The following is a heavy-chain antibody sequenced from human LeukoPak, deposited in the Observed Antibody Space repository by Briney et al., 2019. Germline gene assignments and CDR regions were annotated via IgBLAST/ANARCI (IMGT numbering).Heavy chain of an antibody. CDR1: GYTFSTYT. CDR2: IGNNGGGI. CDR3: AIDPNWGTHS. J-gene: IGHJ4*02. D-gene: IGHD7-27*01. V-gene: IGHV3-23*01. Sequence: PGGSLRLSCAASGYTFSTYTMYWVRHPPGKRLEWVSIIGNNGGGIHYADSVRGRFTISRDNSKNALYLQMNSLRVEDTAVYYCAIDPNWGTHSWGQGVLVTVSS.